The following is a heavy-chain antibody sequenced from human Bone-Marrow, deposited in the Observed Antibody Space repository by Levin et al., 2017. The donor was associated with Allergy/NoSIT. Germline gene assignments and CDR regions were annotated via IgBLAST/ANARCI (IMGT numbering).Heavy chain of an antibody. V-gene: IGHV2-70*11. J-gene: IGHJ4*02. D-gene: IGHD3-10*01. CDR3: ARATNHYYGRGFDY. CDR2: TDWDDDK. CDR1: GFSLSTSGMC. Sequence: SGPTLVKPTQTLTLTCTFSGFSLSTSGMCVSWIRQPPGKALEWLARTDWDDDKYYSTSLKTRLIISKDTSKNQVVLTMTNMDPVDTATYYCARATNHYYGRGFDYWGQGTLVTVSS.